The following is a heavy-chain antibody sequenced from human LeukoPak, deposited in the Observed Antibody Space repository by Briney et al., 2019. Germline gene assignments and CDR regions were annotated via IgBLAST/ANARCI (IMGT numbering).Heavy chain of an antibody. CDR1: GFTVSSNY. CDR2: IYSVGST. CDR3: AKDGYYDSSAYYYVRYFDL. Sequence: GGCVRLSCPACGFTVSSNYMSGVRQAGWRGLDWVAVIYSVGSTHYADAVKGRFTISRDNSKNPLYLQMNSLRAEDTDVYYCAKDGYYDSSAYYYVRYFDLWGRGTLVTVSS. J-gene: IGHJ2*01. D-gene: IGHD3-22*01. V-gene: IGHV3-53*01.